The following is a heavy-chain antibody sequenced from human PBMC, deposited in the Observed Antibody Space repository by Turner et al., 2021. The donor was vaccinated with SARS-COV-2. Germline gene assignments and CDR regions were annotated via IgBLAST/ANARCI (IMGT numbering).Heavy chain of an antibody. D-gene: IGHD6-19*01. V-gene: IGHV1-2*02. Sequence: QVPLVRSGAQVKKPGASVKVSCMASGYTFTGYYVQWVRQAPGQGLEWMGWINPNSGATNYAQKFQGRVTMTRDTSVSTAYMELSRLRSDDTAMFYWAREDNSGWGAFDIWGQGTMVTVSS. CDR1: GYTFTGYY. J-gene: IGHJ3*02. CDR2: INPNSGAT. CDR3: AREDNSGWGAFDI.